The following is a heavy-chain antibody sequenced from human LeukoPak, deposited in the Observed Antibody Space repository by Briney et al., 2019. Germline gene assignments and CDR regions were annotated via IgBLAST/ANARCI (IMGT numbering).Heavy chain of an antibody. V-gene: IGHV4-39*07. CDR3: ARDATIAAPLMS. D-gene: IGHD6-13*01. CDR1: GGSISSSSYC. J-gene: IGHJ4*02. CDR2: IYYSGST. Sequence: SETLSLTCTVSGGSISSSSYCWGWIRQPPGKGLEWIGSIYYSGSTYYNPSLKSRVTISVGTSKNQFSLKLTSVTAADTAVYYCARDATIAAPLMSWGQGTLVIVSS.